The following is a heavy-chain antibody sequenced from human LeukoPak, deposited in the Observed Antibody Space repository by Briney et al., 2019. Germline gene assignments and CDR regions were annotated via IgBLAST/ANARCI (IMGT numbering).Heavy chain of an antibody. J-gene: IGHJ6*03. D-gene: IGHD1-1*01. V-gene: IGHV3-13*01. CDR1: GFAFGSFD. CDR3: ARGPPRGKYYYMDV. CDR2: IGTASDT. Sequence: GAPLRLSCAASGFAFGSFDMHWVRQPTGQGLEWVSTIGTASDTYYPGSVEGRFTLSRDNAKNSLYLQMNSLTAGDTAVYYCARGPPRGKYYYMDVWGKGTTVTVSS.